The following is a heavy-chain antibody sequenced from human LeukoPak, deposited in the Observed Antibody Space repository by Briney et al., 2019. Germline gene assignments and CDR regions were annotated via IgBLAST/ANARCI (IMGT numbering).Heavy chain of an antibody. Sequence: QPGGSLRLSCAASGFTFTSYEMNWVRQAPGKGLEWVSYISSSSSTIYYADSVKGRFTISRDNAKNSLYLQMNSLRDEDTAVYYCARDPHFYYGSGSDWSDPWGQGTLVTVSS. J-gene: IGHJ5*02. D-gene: IGHD3-10*01. V-gene: IGHV3-48*03. CDR1: GFTFTSYE. CDR3: ARDPHFYYGSGSDWSDP. CDR2: ISSSSSTI.